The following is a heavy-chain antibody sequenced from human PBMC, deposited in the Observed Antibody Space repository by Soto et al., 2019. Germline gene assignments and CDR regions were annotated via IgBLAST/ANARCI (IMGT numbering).Heavy chain of an antibody. D-gene: IGHD6-6*01. CDR2: ISSSSSYI. CDR3: ARASIAARPRYFQH. Sequence: PVGSLRLSCAASGFTFSSYSMNWVRQAPGKGLEWVSSISSSSSYIYYADSVKGRFTISRDNAKNSLYLQMNSLRAEDTAVYYCARASIAARPRYFQHWGQGTLVTVSS. V-gene: IGHV3-21*01. J-gene: IGHJ1*01. CDR1: GFTFSSYS.